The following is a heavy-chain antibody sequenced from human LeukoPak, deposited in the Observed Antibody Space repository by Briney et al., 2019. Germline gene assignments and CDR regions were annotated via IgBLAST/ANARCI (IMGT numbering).Heavy chain of an antibody. Sequence: PGGSLRLSCEASGFTFSDYYMSWVRQAPGKGLEWVSYISSSSSYTKYADSVKGRFTISRDSAKNSLYLQVNSLRAEDTAVYYCARGTGTTAYFDYWGQGTLVTVSS. CDR3: ARGTGTTAYFDY. CDR2: ISSSSSYT. V-gene: IGHV3-11*06. CDR1: GFTFSDYY. D-gene: IGHD1-1*01. J-gene: IGHJ4*02.